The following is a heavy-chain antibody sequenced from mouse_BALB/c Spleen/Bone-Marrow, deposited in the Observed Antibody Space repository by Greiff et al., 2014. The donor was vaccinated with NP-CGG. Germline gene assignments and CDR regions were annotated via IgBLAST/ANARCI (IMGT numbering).Heavy chain of an antibody. D-gene: IGHD4-1*01. CDR3: TRGRTWDFDY. V-gene: IGHV1S81*02. J-gene: IGHJ2*01. CDR1: GYTFTTYY. Sequence: VQRVESGAELVKPGTSVKLSCKASGYTFTTYYMYWVKQRPGQGLEWIGEINPNNGGTNFKEKFKSKATLTVDKSSSTAYMQLSSLTSEDSEVYDCTRGRTWDFDYWGQGTTLTVSS. CDR2: INPNNGGT.